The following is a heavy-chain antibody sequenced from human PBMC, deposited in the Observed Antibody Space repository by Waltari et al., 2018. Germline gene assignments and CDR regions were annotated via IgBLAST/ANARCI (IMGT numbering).Heavy chain of an antibody. CDR2: INQSGST. CDR3: ARVWVAARRSYWYFDL. CDR1: GWSFSGYL. J-gene: IGHJ2*01. D-gene: IGHD6-6*01. Sequence: VPPPPVGAGLFKPFETPFPTRAVQGWSFSGYLRGRIPPPPGKGLEWIGEINQSGSTNYNPSLKSRVTISVDTSKNQFSLKLSSVTAADTAVYYCARVWVAARRSYWYFDLWGRGTLVTVSS. V-gene: IGHV4-34*01.